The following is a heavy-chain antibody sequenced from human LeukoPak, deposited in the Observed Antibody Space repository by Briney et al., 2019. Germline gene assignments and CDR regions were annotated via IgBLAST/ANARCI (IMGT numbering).Heavy chain of an antibody. Sequence: GGSLRLSCAASGFTFSSYGMHWVRQAPGKGLEWVAFIWYDGSNKYYADSVKGRFTISRDNSKNTLYLQMNSLRAEDTAVYYCAICRRYDILTGYYKDYWGQGTLVTVSS. V-gene: IGHV3-30*02. CDR3: AICRRYDILTGYYKDY. CDR1: GFTFSSYG. CDR2: IWYDGSNK. D-gene: IGHD3-9*01. J-gene: IGHJ4*02.